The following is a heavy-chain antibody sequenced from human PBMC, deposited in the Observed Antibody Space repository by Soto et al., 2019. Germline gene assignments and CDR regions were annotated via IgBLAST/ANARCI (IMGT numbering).Heavy chain of an antibody. V-gene: IGHV2-70*04. CDR1: GFSLSTRGMH. Sequence: SGPTLVNPTQTLTLTCNFSGFSLSTRGMHVSWIRQPPGKALEWLARIDWDADKFYSPSLKTRLTISKDTAKNQVVLTMTNMEPVDTATYYCAAKGYSSGWFLDYWGQGTLVTVSS. J-gene: IGHJ4*02. CDR2: IDWDADK. CDR3: AAKGYSSGWFLDY. D-gene: IGHD6-19*01.